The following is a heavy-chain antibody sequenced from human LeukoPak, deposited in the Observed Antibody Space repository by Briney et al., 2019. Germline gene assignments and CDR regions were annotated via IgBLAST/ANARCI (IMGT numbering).Heavy chain of an antibody. V-gene: IGHV3-7*01. Sequence: GGSLRLSCAASGFTFSSYWMSWVRQAPGKGLEWVANIKQDGGEEYYVDSVKGRFTISRDNGKNSLFLQMTSLRAEDTAVYYCAKVHCSGGSCYSPYDAFDIWGQGTMVTVSS. CDR3: AKVHCSGGSCYSPYDAFDI. CDR1: GFTFSSYW. CDR2: IKQDGGEE. J-gene: IGHJ3*02. D-gene: IGHD2-15*01.